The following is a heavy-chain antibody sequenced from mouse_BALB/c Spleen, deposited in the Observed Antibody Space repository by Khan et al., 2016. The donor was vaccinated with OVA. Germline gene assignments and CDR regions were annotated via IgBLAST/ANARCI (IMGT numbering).Heavy chain of an antibody. D-gene: IGHD1-1*02. Sequence: QVQLQQSGTELVRPGVSVKISCKGFGYTFTDYAMHWVKQSHAMSLEWIGIISTYYGDVTNNQKFKDKATMTVDTSSSTAYMGLARLTSVDSAICIWARSGGEYGFSYWGEGTLVTVSA. CDR3: ARSGGEYGFSY. CDR2: ISTYYGDV. CDR1: GYTFTDYA. V-gene: IGHV1S137*01. J-gene: IGHJ3*01.